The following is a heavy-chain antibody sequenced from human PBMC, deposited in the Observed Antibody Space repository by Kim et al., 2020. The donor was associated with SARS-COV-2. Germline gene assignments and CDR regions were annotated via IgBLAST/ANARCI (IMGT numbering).Heavy chain of an antibody. CDR3: ARVGTSRGEGY. D-gene: IGHD3-16*01. J-gene: IGHJ4*02. CDR2: ISSDGSTM. CDR1: GFAFNTYS. Sequence: GGSLRLSCAASGFAFNTYSINWVRQAPGKGLDWVSYISSDGSTMYYAGSVKGRFTISRDNAKNSVYLQMNSLRAEDTAVYYCARVGTSRGEGYWGQGTLV. V-gene: IGHV3-48*04.